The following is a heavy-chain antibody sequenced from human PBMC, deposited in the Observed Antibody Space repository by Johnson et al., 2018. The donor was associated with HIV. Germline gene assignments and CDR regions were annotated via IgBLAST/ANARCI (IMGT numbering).Heavy chain of an antibody. V-gene: IGHV3-NL1*01. Sequence: QVQLVESRGGVVQPGRSLRLSCAASGFTFSSYGMHWVRQAPGKGLEWVSVIYSGGSTYYADSVKGRFTISRDNSKNTLYLQMNSLRAEDTAVYYCASVPMIVVLDGAFDIWGQGTMVTVSS. CDR2: IYSGGST. CDR3: ASVPMIVVLDGAFDI. CDR1: GFTFSSYG. D-gene: IGHD3-22*01. J-gene: IGHJ3*02.